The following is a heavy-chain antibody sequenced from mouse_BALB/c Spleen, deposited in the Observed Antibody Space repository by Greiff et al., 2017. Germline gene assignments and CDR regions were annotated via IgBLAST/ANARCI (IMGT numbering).Heavy chain of an antibody. D-gene: IGHD2-4*01. V-gene: IGHV14-3*02. J-gene: IGHJ4*01. CDR3: ARARLITLYAMDY. Sequence: VQLKQSGAELVKPGASVKLSCTASGFNIKDTYMHWVKQRPEQGLEWIGRIDPANGNTKYDPKFQGKATITADTSSNTAYLQLSSLTSEDTAVYYCARARLITLYAMDYWGQGTSGTVSS. CDR2: IDPANGNT. CDR1: GFNIKDTY.